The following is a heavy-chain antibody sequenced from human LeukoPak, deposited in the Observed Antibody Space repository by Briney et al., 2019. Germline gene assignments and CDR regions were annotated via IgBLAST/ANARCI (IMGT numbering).Heavy chain of an antibody. CDR2: INHSGST. CDR3: ARGRYRQKWLRSFDY. D-gene: IGHD5-12*01. V-gene: IGHV4-34*01. J-gene: IGHJ4*02. CDR1: GGSISSYY. Sequence: SETLSLTCTVSGGSISSYYWSWIRQPPGKGLEWIGEINHSGSTNYNPSLKSRVTISVDTTKNQFSLKLSSVTAADTAVYYCARGRYRQKWLRSFDYWGQGTLVTVSS.